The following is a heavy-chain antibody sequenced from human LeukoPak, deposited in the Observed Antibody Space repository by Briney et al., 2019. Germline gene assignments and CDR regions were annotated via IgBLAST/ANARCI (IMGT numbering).Heavy chain of an antibody. D-gene: IGHD4-23*01. CDR2: ISTNGGST. V-gene: IGHV3-64D*06. Sequence: GGSLRLSCSASGFTFSSYAMHWVRQAPGKGLEYVSAISTNGGSTYYADSVKGRFTISRDNSKNTLYLQMSSLRAEDTAVCYCAKGDGGNSQPDYWGQGTLVTVSS. CDR3: AKGDGGNSQPDY. J-gene: IGHJ4*02. CDR1: GFTFSSYA.